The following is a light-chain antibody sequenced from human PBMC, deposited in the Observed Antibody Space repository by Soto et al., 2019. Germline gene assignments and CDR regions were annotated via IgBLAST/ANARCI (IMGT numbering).Light chain of an antibody. CDR2: GNS. J-gene: IGLJ1*01. Sequence: QSVLTQPPSVSGAPGQRVTISCTGSSSNIGAGYDVHWYQQLPGTAPILLIYGNSNRPEGVPDRFSGYKSGTSASLAITGLQAEDEADYYCQSYDSSLSGYVFGTGTKLTVL. V-gene: IGLV1-40*01. CDR1: SSNIGAGYD. CDR3: QSYDSSLSGYV.